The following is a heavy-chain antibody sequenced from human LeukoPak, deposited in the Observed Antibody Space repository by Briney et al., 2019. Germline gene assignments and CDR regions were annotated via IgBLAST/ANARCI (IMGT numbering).Heavy chain of an antibody. CDR3: ARDGVVPAAISYNWFDP. Sequence: GGSLRLSCAASGFTFSSYAMHWVRQAPGKGLEWVAVISYDGSNKYYADSVKGRFTISRDNSKNTLYLQMNSLRAEDTAVYCCARDGVVPAAISYNWFDPWGQGTLVTVSS. J-gene: IGHJ5*02. V-gene: IGHV3-30-3*01. D-gene: IGHD2-2*01. CDR2: ISYDGSNK. CDR1: GFTFSSYA.